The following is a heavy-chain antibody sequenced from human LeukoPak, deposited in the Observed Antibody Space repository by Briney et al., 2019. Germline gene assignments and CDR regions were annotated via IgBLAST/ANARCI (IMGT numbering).Heavy chain of an antibody. CDR2: INHSGAP. D-gene: IGHD5-12*01. Sequence: SETLSLTCAVYGGSFSGYYWSWIRQPPGKGLEWIGEINHSGAPNYNPSLKSRVTISVDTSKNQFSLKLSSVTAADTAVYYCARGRHIGYDWTRRGYNYSFMDDWGKGTTVTVSS. CDR3: ARGRHIGYDWTRRGYNYSFMDD. CDR1: GGSFSGYY. V-gene: IGHV4-34*01. J-gene: IGHJ6*03.